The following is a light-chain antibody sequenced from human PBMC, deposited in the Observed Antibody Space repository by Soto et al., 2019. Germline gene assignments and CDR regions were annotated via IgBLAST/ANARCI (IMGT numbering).Light chain of an antibody. CDR2: DAS. CDR3: LQHDSYPLT. J-gene: IGKJ4*01. V-gene: IGKV1-17*01. Sequence: DIQMTQSPSSLSASVGDRVTITCRASQGVRDGLAWYQQKPGKAPKRLIYDASTLQSGVPSRFSAGGYGTEFALTISSLQPEDLVSYYCLQHDSYPLTFGGGTKVDIK. CDR1: QGVRDG.